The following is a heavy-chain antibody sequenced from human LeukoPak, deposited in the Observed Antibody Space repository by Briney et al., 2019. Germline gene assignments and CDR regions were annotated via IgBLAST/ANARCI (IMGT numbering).Heavy chain of an antibody. CDR2: ISRSSRHV. Sequence: GGSLRLXCAASGLTFSDYSMNWVRQAPGKELEWVSSISRSSRHVYYAGSVKGRFTISRDDGKNSLYLQMNSLRAEDMAVYYCAKCGVDYDILTGYFYYFDHWGQGTLVTVSS. CDR3: AKCGVDYDILTGYFYYFDH. CDR1: GLTFSDYS. V-gene: IGHV3-21*06. D-gene: IGHD3-9*01. J-gene: IGHJ4*02.